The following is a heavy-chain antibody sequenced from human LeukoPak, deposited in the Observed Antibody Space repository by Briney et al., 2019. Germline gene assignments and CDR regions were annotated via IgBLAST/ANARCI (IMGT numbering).Heavy chain of an antibody. V-gene: IGHV4-39*01. CDR2: IYYSGST. D-gene: IGHD6-13*01. J-gene: IGHJ5*02. CDR3: ARQGIAAAGTGDWFDP. Sequence: SETLSLTCTVSGGSISSSSYYWGWILQPPGKGLEWIGSIYYSGSTYYNPSLKSRVTISVDTSKNQFSLKLSSVTAADTAVYYCARQGIAAAGTGDWFDPWGQGTLVTVSS. CDR1: GGSISSSSYY.